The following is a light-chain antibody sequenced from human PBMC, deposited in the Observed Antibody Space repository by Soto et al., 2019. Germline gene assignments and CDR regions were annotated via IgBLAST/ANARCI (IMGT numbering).Light chain of an antibody. CDR2: DAS. CDR1: QTVSTW. CDR3: QQYSSYPLT. V-gene: IGKV1-5*01. J-gene: IGKJ4*01. Sequence: DIQMTPSPSTLSASVGDRVIITCRASQTVSTWLAWYQQKPGRAPKLLIHDASSLESGVPSRFSGSASGTEFTLTIGSLQPDDFATYYCQQYSSYPLTFGGGTKVDIK.